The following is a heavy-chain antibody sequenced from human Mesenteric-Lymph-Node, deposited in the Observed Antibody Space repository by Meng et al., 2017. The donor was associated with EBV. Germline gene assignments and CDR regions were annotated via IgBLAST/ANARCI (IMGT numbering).Heavy chain of an antibody. D-gene: IGHD4-17*01. Sequence: QVQGVQAGAEVKKPGASAKVSCKTSGYTFTNYGINWVRQAPGQGLEWMGWIGPYNGNTQYVQKFQGRVTMTTDTSTNTAYMELRSLRSDDTAVYYCARGDDFGDYPAHWGQGTLVTVSS. CDR2: IGPYNGNT. V-gene: IGHV1-18*01. CDR3: ARGDDFGDYPAH. CDR1: GYTFTNYG. J-gene: IGHJ4*02.